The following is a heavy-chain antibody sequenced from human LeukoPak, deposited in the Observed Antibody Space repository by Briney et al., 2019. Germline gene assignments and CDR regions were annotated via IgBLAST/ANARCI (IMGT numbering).Heavy chain of an antibody. D-gene: IGHD3-22*01. CDR2: ISSGGVST. V-gene: IGHV3-23*01. Sequence: GGSLRLFCAASGFTFSSYAMSWVRQAPGMGLEWVSAISSGGVSTYYADSVKGRFTISRDNSKNTLYLQMNSLRAEDTAVYYCAKSLITLKMVVTPFDYWGQGTLVTVSS. CDR1: GFTFSSYA. J-gene: IGHJ4*02. CDR3: AKSLITLKMVVTPFDY.